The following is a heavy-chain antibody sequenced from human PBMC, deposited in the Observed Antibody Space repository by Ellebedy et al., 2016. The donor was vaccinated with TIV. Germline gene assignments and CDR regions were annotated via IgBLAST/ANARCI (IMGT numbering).Heavy chain of an antibody. J-gene: IGHJ6*02. D-gene: IGHD1-14*01. CDR1: GYTFSTYA. CDR2: INAGNGDT. V-gene: IGHV1-3*01. Sequence: AASVKVSCKASGYTFSTYAMHWVRQAPGQRLEWMGCINAGNGDTKYSQKFQGRITITRDTSASAAYMELRSLTSEDTAVYYCAKDTTTAVIVMDVWGQGTTVTVSS. CDR3: AKDTTTAVIVMDV.